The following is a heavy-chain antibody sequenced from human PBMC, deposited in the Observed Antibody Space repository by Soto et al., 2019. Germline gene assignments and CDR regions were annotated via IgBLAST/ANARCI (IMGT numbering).Heavy chain of an antibody. CDR3: ARHKWFGELYEYNWFDP. Sequence: SETLSLTCTVSGGSISSSSYYWGWIRQPPGKGLEWIGSIYYSGSTYYNPSLKSRVTISVDTSKNQFSLKLSSVTAADTAVYYCARHKWFGELYEYNWFDPWGQGTLVTVS. CDR1: GGSISSSSYY. CDR2: IYYSGST. D-gene: IGHD3-10*01. J-gene: IGHJ5*02. V-gene: IGHV4-39*01.